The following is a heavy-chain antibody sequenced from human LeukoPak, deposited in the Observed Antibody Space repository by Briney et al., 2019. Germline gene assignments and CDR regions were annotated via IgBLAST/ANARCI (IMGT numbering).Heavy chain of an antibody. CDR2: IYYTGST. CDR3: ARHSRAYSSTSGTFEY. Sequence: SETLSLTCTVSGGSISDYYWSWIRQPPGKGLEGFGYIYYTGSTKYNPSLASRGTISMDTSKNHLYLKLSSVTAADTAMYYCARHSRAYSSTSGTFEYWGQGTLVTVSS. CDR1: GGSISDYY. J-gene: IGHJ4*02. D-gene: IGHD2-2*01. V-gene: IGHV4-59*08.